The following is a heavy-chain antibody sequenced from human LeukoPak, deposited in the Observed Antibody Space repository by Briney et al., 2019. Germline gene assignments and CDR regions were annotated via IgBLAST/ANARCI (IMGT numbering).Heavy chain of an antibody. CDR3: ARDLGYCSGGSCSYFDY. CDR2: IYYSGST. J-gene: IGHJ4*02. V-gene: IGHV4-61*01. Sequence: SETLSLTCTVSGGSVSNGSYYWSWIRRPPGKGLEWIGYIYYSGSTNYNPSLKSRVTISVDTSKNQFSLKLSSVTAADMAAYYCARDLGYCSGGSCSYFDYWGQGTLVTVSS. D-gene: IGHD2-15*01. CDR1: GGSVSNGSYY.